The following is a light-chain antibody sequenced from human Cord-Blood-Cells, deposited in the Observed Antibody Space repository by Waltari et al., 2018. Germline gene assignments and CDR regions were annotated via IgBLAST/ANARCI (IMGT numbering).Light chain of an antibody. CDR3: SSYTSSSTLDV. V-gene: IGLV2-14*01. CDR1: SSDVGGYNY. CDR2: DVS. J-gene: IGLJ1*01. Sequence: QSALTQPASVSGSPGQSITISCTGTSSDVGGYNYVSWYQQHPGKAPKPMIYDVSNRPSGVSNRFSGSKSGNTASLTISGLQAEDEADYYGSSYTSSSTLDVFGTGTKVTVL.